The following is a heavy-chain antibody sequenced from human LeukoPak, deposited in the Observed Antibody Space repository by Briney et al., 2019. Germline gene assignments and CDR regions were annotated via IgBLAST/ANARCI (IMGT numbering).Heavy chain of an antibody. J-gene: IGHJ4*02. CDR3: AGDGSYYSFDY. D-gene: IGHD1-26*01. Sequence: GRSLRLSCAASGFTFSSYAMHWVRQAPGKGLEWVAVISYDGSNKYYADSVKGRFTISRDNSKNTLYLQMNSLRAEDTAVYYCAGDGSYYSFDYWGQGTLVTVSS. CDR1: GFTFSSYA. CDR2: ISYDGSNK. V-gene: IGHV3-30*04.